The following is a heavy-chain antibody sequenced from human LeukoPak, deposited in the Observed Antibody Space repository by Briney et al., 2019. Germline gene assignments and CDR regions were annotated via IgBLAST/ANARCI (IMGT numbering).Heavy chain of an antibody. CDR2: IYYSGNT. J-gene: IGHJ4*02. V-gene: IGHV4-59*08. CDR3: ARRKAKTPNYFDY. Sequence: SETLSLTCTVSGSSINDYYWTWIRQPPGKGLEWIGYIYYSGNTNYNPSLNSRVTISLDTSKNQFSLKLTSVTAADTAMYYCARRKAKTPNYFDYWGQGALVTVSS. CDR1: GSSINDYY.